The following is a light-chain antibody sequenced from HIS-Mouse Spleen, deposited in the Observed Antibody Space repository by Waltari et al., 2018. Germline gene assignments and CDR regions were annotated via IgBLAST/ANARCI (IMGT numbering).Light chain of an antibody. J-gene: IGLJ2*01. Sequence: SYELTQPPSVSVSPGQTARIPCSGDALPKQYAYCSQQKPGQAPVLVIYKDSERPSGIPERFSGSSSGTTVTLTISGVQAEDEADYYCQSADSSGTSHVVFGGGTKLTVL. CDR2: KDS. CDR1: ALPKQY. V-gene: IGLV3-25*03. CDR3: QSADSSGTSHVV.